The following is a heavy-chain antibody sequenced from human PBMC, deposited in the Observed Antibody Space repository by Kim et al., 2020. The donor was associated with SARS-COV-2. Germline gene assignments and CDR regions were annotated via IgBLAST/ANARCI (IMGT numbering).Heavy chain of an antibody. D-gene: IGHD6-6*01. Sequence: ASVKVSCKASGYTFTGYYMHWVRQAPGQGLEWMGRINPNSGGTNYAQKFQGRVTMTRDTSISTAYMELSRLRSDDTAVYYCARDVVYRAARPPDTFDYWGQGTLVTVSS. CDR3: ARDVVYRAARPPDTFDY. CDR1: GYTFTGYY. V-gene: IGHV1-2*06. CDR2: INPNSGGT. J-gene: IGHJ4*02.